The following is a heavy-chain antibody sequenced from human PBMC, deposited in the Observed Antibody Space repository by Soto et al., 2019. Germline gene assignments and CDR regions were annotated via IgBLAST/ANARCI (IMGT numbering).Heavy chain of an antibody. Sequence: EVQLVESGGGLVKPGGSLRLSCAASGFTFSSYSMNWVRQAPGKGLEWVSSISSSSSYIYYADSVKGRFTISRDNAKNPLYLQMNSLRAEDTAVYYCARDLGTRRYFQHWGQGTLVTVSS. CDR3: ARDLGTRRYFQH. V-gene: IGHV3-21*01. CDR2: ISSSSSYI. CDR1: GFTFSSYS. J-gene: IGHJ1*01. D-gene: IGHD2-8*01.